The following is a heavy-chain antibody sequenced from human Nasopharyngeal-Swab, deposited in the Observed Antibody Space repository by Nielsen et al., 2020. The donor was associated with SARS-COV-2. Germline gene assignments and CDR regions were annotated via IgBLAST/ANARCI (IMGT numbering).Heavy chain of an antibody. Sequence: GASLKISCAASGFTFSSYSMNWVRQAPGKGLEWVSFISSSGSHKYYADSMKGRFTISRDNAKSSLYLQLSSLRAEDTAAYYCARVEEYYYGSGSLSDNWGQGTLVTVSS. J-gene: IGHJ4*02. D-gene: IGHD3-10*01. CDR1: GFTFSSYS. CDR3: ARVEEYYYGSGSLSDN. V-gene: IGHV3-21*01. CDR2: ISSSGSHK.